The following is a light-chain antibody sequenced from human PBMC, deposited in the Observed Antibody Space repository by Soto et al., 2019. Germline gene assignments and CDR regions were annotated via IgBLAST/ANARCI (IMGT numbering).Light chain of an antibody. Sequence: QSALTQPASVSGSPGQSITISCTGTSSDVGAYNYVSWYQQHPGKAPKHMIYDVSHRPSGVSNRFSGSKSGNTASLTISGLQAEDEADYYCSSYTSGSTYVFGPGTKVTVL. CDR1: SSDVGAYNY. CDR2: DVS. CDR3: SSYTSGSTYV. V-gene: IGLV2-14*01. J-gene: IGLJ1*01.